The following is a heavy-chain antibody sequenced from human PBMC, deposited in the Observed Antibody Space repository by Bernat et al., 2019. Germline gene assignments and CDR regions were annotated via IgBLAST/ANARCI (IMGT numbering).Heavy chain of an antibody. CDR2: INPNSGGT. Sequence: QVQLVQSGAEVKKPGASVKVSCKASGYTFTGYYMHWVRQAPGQGLEGMGWINPNSGGTNYAQKFQGRVTMTRDTSISTAYMELSRLRSDDTAVYYCARESEMATTVGWFDPWGQGTLVTVSS. V-gene: IGHV1-2*02. CDR3: ARESEMATTVGWFDP. CDR1: GYTFTGYY. J-gene: IGHJ5*02. D-gene: IGHD5-24*01.